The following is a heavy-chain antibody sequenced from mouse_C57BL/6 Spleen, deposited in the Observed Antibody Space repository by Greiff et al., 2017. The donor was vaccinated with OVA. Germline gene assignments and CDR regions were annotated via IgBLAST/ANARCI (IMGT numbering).Heavy chain of an antibody. V-gene: IGHV1-80*01. CDR1: GYAFSSYW. CDR2: IYPGDGDT. Sequence: VKLQESGAELVKPGASVKISCKASGYAFSSYWMNWVKQRPGKGLEWIGQIYPGDGDTNYNGKFKGKATLTADKSSSTAYMQLSSLTSEDSAVYFCARGNYDYDYFDVWGTGTTVTVSS. J-gene: IGHJ1*03. D-gene: IGHD2-4*01. CDR3: ARGNYDYDYFDV.